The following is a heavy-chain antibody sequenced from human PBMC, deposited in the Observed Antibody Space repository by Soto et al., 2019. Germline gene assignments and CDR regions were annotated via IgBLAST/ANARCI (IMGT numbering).Heavy chain of an antibody. CDR2: IYWDDDK. D-gene: IGHD5-18*01. J-gene: IGHJ5*02. V-gene: IGHV2-5*02. CDR1: GFSLSSSGVG. CDR3: AQIQGPYTAFDL. Sequence: SGPTLVNPTQTLTLTCTFSGFSLSSSGVGVGWFRQPPGKALEWLALIYWDDDKRYSPSLKSRLTITKDTSKNQVVLTMTNMDPVDTATYYCAQIQGPYTAFDLWGKGILVTVSS.